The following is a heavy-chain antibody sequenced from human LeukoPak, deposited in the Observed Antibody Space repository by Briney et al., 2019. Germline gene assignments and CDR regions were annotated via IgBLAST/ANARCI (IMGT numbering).Heavy chain of an antibody. CDR3: ARGEYSNGYPYRLDF. D-gene: IGHD3-16*01. J-gene: IGHJ4*02. Sequence: ASVKVSCKASGYSFSDYHINWVRQASGQGPEWMGWINPNNGDTDYAKAFQGRVTMTRDTSISTAYMELNRLRSDDTAMYYCARGEYSNGYPYRLDFWGQGTLLTVSS. CDR2: INPNNGDT. CDR1: GYSFSDYH. V-gene: IGHV1-2*02.